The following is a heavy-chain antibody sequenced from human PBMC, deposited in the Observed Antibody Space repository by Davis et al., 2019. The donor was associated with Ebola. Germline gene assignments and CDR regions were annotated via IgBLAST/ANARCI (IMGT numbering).Heavy chain of an antibody. D-gene: IGHD6-6*01. CDR2: IKQDGSEK. J-gene: IGHJ6*02. Sequence: GSLRLSCAASGFTSTNYWMSCVRQAPGKGLEWVANIKQDGSEKYQVDSVKGRVTIPRDNHKNARYLQMNSQIAGDADVYYCERVMEYKIVYYYYGLDVWGQGTTVTVSS. CDR3: ERVMEYKIVYYYYGLDV. CDR1: GFTSTNYW. V-gene: IGHV3-7*01.